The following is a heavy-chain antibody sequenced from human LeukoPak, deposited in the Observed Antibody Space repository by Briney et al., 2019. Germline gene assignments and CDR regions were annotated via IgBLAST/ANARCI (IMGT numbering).Heavy chain of an antibody. V-gene: IGHV3-30-3*01. CDR3: AKDRNSVGSSYNY. CDR1: GFAFSNYV. CDR2: ISYDGSNI. Sequence: GGSLRLSCAASGFAFSNYVMHWVRQAPGKGLEWVAVISYDGSNIYYAESVKGRFTISRDNSKNTLYLQMNSLRTEDTAVYYCAKDRNSVGSSYNYWGQGTLVTVSS. D-gene: IGHD6-6*01. J-gene: IGHJ4*02.